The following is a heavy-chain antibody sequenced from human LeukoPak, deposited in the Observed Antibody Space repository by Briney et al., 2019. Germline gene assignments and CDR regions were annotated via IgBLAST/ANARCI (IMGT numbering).Heavy chain of an antibody. CDR1: GFTFSSYS. J-gene: IGHJ4*02. CDR3: AGDGQDGGTYYFDY. CDR2: ISSSSSYI. Sequence: PGGSLRLSCAASGFTFSSYSMNWVRQAPGKGLEWVSSISSSSSYIYYADSVKGRFTISRDNAKNSLYLQMNSLRAEDTAVYYCAGDGQDGGTYYFDYWGQGTLVTVSS. V-gene: IGHV3-21*01. D-gene: IGHD4-23*01.